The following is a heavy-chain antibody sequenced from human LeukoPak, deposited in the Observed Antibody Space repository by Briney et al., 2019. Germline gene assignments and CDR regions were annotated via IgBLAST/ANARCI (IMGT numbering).Heavy chain of an antibody. CDR1: GFSFRSYW. CDR2: INPDGSEQ. CDR3: ASDRGWFQFDY. Sequence: GGPLRLSCAASGFSFRSYWMTWVRQAPGKGLEWVAMINPDGSEQYYVDSVKGRFTISRDNAKTSLYLQMNSLTAEDTAVYYCASDRGWFQFDYWGQGALVTVSS. V-gene: IGHV3-7*05. J-gene: IGHJ4*02. D-gene: IGHD2-15*01.